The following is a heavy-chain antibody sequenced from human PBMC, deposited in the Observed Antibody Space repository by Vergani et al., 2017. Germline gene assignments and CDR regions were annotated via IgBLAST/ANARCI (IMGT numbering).Heavy chain of an antibody. CDR2: IWYDGSNK. Sequence: VQLVESGGGLVKPGGSLRLSCAASGFTFSSYGMHWVRQAPGKGLEWVAVIWYDGSNKYYADSVKGRFTISRDNSKNTLYLQMNSLRAEDTAVYYCARGSSSGWWYFDYWGQGTLVTVSS. CDR1: GFTFSSYG. J-gene: IGHJ4*02. D-gene: IGHD6-19*01. V-gene: IGHV3-33*08. CDR3: ARGSSSGWWYFDY.